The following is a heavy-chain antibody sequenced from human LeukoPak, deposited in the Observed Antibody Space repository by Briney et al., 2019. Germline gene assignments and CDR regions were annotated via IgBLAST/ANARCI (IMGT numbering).Heavy chain of an antibody. J-gene: IGHJ4*02. V-gene: IGHV3-11*05. D-gene: IGHD4-17*01. CDR3: AKDLRGGETTVTTSGPSDY. Sequence: GGSLRLSCAASGFTFSDYYMSWIRQAPGKGLEWVSYISSSSSYTNYADSVKGRFTISRDNSKNTLYLQMNSLRAEDTAVYYCAKDLRGGETTVTTSGPSDYWGQGTLVTVSS. CDR2: ISSSSSYT. CDR1: GFTFSDYY.